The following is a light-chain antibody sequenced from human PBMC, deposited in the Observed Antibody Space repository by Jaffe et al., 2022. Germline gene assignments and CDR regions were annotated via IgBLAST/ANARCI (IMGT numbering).Light chain of an antibody. V-gene: IGLV3-19*01. J-gene: IGLJ1*01. CDR3: NSRDSSAHHLEV. Sequence: SSELTQDPAVSVALGQTVRITCQGDSLRSYYASWYQQKPRQAPVLVIYDKDNRPSGIPDRFSGSSSGNTASLTITGAQAEDEADYYCNSRDSSAHHLEVFGTGTKVTVL. CDR1: SLRSYY. CDR2: DKD.